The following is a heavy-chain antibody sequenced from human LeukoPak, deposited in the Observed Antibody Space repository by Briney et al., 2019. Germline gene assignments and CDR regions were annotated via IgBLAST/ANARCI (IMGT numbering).Heavy chain of an antibody. CDR3: ARTDYYDSSGYYYWSDAFDL. CDR1: GYSFTSYW. D-gene: IGHD3-22*01. Sequence: GESLKISCKGSGYSFTSYWIGLVRQMPGKGLEWMGIIYPGDSDTRYSPSFQGQVTISADKSLSTAYLQWSSLKASDTAMYYCARTDYYDSSGYYYWSDAFDLWGQGTMVTVSS. V-gene: IGHV5-51*01. J-gene: IGHJ3*01. CDR2: IYPGDSDT.